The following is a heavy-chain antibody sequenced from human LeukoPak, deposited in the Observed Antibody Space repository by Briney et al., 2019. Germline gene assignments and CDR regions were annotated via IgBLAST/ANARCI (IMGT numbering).Heavy chain of an antibody. V-gene: IGHV4-59*01. Sequence: SETLSLTCTVSGVSISGYYWSWIRQPPGKGLELIGYMYDSGSTNYNPSLKSRVTISVDTSKNQFSLRLSSVTAADTAVYYCARHGGSYTFDFWGQGVLVTVSS. CDR2: MYDSGST. D-gene: IGHD1-26*01. J-gene: IGHJ4*02. CDR3: ARHGGSYTFDF. CDR1: GVSISGYY.